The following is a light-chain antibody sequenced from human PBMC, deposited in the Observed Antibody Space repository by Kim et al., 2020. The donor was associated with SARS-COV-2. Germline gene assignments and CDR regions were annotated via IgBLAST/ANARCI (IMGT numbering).Light chain of an antibody. CDR2: DVS. CDR1: SSDVGGCNS. CDR3: GSYTSSSTYV. V-gene: IGLV2-14*03. J-gene: IGLJ1*01. Sequence: PGQSITISCTGTSSDVGGCNSVSWYQQHPDKAPKLMIYDVSNRPSGVSNRFSGSKSGNTASLTISGLQAEDEADYYCGSYTSSSTYVFGTGTKVTVL.